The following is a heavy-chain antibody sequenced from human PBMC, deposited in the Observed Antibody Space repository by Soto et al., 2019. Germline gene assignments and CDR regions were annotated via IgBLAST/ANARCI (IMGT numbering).Heavy chain of an antibody. V-gene: IGHV4-31*03. CDR2: ISYSGST. Sequence: QVQLQESGPGLVKPSQTLSLTCTVSGGSISSGGYYWSWIRQHPGKGLDWIGYISYSGSTYYNPSLKFRVTISVDTFKNQFSQKLSSVTAADTAVYYCAREPHDYGDYSYYGLDVWVQGTTVPVSS. CDR3: AREPHDYGDYSYYGLDV. J-gene: IGHJ6*02. D-gene: IGHD4-17*01. CDR1: GGSISSGGYY.